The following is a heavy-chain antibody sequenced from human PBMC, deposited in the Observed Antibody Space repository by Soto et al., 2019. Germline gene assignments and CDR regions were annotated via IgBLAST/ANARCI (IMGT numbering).Heavy chain of an antibody. CDR3: ARGRPRDGYNSGHSDFDI. Sequence: PSETLSLTCTVSGGSIRNGADYWSWSRHVPGKFLEWIGYIYYRGNSHYNPSLESRVSISIDMSQNQISLSLTSVTAADTAVYYCARGRPRDGYNSGHSDFDIWGQGTMVTVSS. D-gene: IGHD5-12*01. V-gene: IGHV4-30-4*02. CDR2: IYYRGNS. J-gene: IGHJ3*02. CDR1: GGSIRNGADY.